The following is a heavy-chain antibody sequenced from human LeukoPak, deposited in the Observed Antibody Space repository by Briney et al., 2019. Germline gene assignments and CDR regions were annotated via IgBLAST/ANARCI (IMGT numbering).Heavy chain of an antibody. CDR3: TSPGGY. Sequence: PGGSLRLSCTGSGFTFGEYAMSWVRQAPGKGLEWVGLIRSKAYGGTTEYAASVKGRFTISRDDSKSIAYLQMNSLKTEDTAVYYCTSPGGYWGQGTLVTVSS. D-gene: IGHD3-16*01. CDR2: IRSKAYGGTT. CDR1: GFTFGEYA. V-gene: IGHV3-49*04. J-gene: IGHJ4*02.